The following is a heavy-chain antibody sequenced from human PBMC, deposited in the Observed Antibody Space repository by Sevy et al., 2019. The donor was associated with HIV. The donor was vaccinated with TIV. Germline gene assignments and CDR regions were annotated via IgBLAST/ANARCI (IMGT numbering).Heavy chain of an antibody. D-gene: IGHD1-26*01. CDR2: VDYNGHI. CDR3: AGENAWGRGYS. CDR1: GGSITSLY. V-gene: IGHV4-59*08. Sequence: SETLSLTCTVSGGSITSLYWNWIRRPPGKGLEWIANVDYNGHINYNPSLKSRVTLSLDTSKNQFSLRLSSLTAADTAMYYCAGENAWGRGYSWGQGTLVTVSS. J-gene: IGHJ4*02.